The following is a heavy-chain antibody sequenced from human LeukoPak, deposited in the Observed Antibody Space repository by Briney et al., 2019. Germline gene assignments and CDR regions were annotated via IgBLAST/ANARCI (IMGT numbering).Heavy chain of an antibody. V-gene: IGHV3-43*02. CDR1: GFAFHNYA. CDR2: TSGDGITT. D-gene: IGHD5/OR15-5a*01. J-gene: IGHJ4*02. CDR3: ARDHVYGGADY. Sequence: GGSLRLSCAASGFAFHNYAIHWVRQAPGKGLEWVSLTSGDGITTYFADSVKGRFTISRDNSKSSLFLQMNSLRTEDTALYYCARDHVYGGADYWGQGTLVTVSS.